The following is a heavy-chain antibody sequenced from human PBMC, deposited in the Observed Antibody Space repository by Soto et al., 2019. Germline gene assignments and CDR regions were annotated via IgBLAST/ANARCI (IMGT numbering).Heavy chain of an antibody. CDR3: TTDGSFAQHV. Sequence: GGSLRLSCAASGFTYTTTWLHWVRQAPGMGLVWVSHINNDGGVTTYADSVKGRFTISRDNAKNTVYLQMNSLRAEDTAVYYCTTDGSFAQHVWGQGIMVTVSS. CDR2: INNDGGVT. V-gene: IGHV3-74*03. D-gene: IGHD1-1*01. CDR1: GFTYTTTW. J-gene: IGHJ3*01.